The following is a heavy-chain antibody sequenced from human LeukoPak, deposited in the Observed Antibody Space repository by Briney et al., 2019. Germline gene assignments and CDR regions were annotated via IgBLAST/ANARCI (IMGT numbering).Heavy chain of an antibody. V-gene: IGHV4-34*01. CDR1: GGSFSGYY. J-gene: IGHJ4*02. D-gene: IGHD3-10*01. CDR2: TNHSGSN. Sequence: PSETLSLTCAVYGGSFSGYYWSWIRQPPGKGLEWIGETNHSGSNNYNPSLRSPVTISVDTSKIKFSLQLSSVTAADTAVYYCARGPERELFSAFDYWGQGTLVTVSS. CDR3: ARGPERELFSAFDY.